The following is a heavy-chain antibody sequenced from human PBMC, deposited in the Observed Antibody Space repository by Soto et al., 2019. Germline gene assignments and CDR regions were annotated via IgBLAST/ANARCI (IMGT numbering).Heavy chain of an antibody. CDR2: IYWDDDK. CDR3: ARAQWFGDPFDH. D-gene: IGHD3-10*01. CDR1: GFSLNTGGVG. Sequence: QITLKESGPTLVKLTQTLTLTCTFSGFSLNTGGVGVGWIRQPPGKALEWLALIYWDDDKRYSPSLKSRVTITKDTSRNKVVLTMTNMNPVDTATYYCARAQWFGDPFDHWGQGTLVTVSS. J-gene: IGHJ4*02. V-gene: IGHV2-5*02.